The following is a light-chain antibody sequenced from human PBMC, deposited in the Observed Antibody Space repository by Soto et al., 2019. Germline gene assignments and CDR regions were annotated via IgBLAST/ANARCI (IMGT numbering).Light chain of an antibody. J-gene: IGKJ4*01. CDR3: QQYNNWPLLT. CDR1: QSISSN. CDR2: GAS. V-gene: IGKV3-15*01. Sequence: VLTQSPGTLSLSPGERATLSCRASQSISSNLAWYQQKPGQAPRLLIYGASTRATGIPARFSGSGSGTEFTLTISSLQSEDFAVYYCQQYNNWPLLTFGGGTKVDIK.